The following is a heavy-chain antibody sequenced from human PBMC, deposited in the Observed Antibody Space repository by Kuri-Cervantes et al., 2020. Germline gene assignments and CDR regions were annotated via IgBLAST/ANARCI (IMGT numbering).Heavy chain of an antibody. V-gene: IGHV3-33*06. J-gene: IGHJ4*02. CDR3: AKADSSGWYFDY. CDR1: GFTFSSYG. Sequence: GESLKISCAASGFTFSSYGMHWVRQAPGKGLEWVAVIWYDGSNKYYADSVRGRFTISRDNSKNTLFVQMNSLRAEDTAVYYCAKADSSGWYFDYWGQGTLVTVSS. D-gene: IGHD6-19*01. CDR2: IWYDGSNK.